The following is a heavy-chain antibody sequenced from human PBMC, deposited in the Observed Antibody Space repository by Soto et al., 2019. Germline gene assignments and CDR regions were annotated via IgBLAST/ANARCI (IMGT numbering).Heavy chain of an antibody. CDR1: GYTFTSYG. Sequence: ASVKVSCKASGYTFTSYGISWVRQAPGQGLEWMGWISAYNGNTNYAQKLQGRVTMTTDTSTSTAYMELRSLRSDDTAVYYCARAPVVPAATKYYYYYMDVWGKGTTVTVSS. CDR3: ARAPVVPAATKYYYYYMDV. J-gene: IGHJ6*03. D-gene: IGHD2-2*01. V-gene: IGHV1-18*01. CDR2: ISAYNGNT.